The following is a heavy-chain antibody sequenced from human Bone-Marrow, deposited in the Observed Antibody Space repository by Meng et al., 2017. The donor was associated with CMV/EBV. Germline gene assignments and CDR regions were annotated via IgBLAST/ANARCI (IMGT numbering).Heavy chain of an antibody. D-gene: IGHD5-12*01. CDR2: MNPYSGNS. CDR1: GYTFSSYD. Sequence: ASVKVSCKASGYTFSSYDINWVRQAPGQGLEWMGWMNPYSGNSDFAQKFQDRVTITGDSSTTTAYMELSSLTSDDTAMYYCARMLKWLRFSEFDYWGQGTLVTVSS. V-gene: IGHV1-8*03. J-gene: IGHJ4*02. CDR3: ARMLKWLRFSEFDY.